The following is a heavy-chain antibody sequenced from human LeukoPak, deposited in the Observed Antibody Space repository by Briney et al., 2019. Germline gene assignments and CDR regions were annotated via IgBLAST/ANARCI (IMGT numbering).Heavy chain of an antibody. CDR2: IYTSGST. CDR3: AREGYSYGSNWFDP. D-gene: IGHD5-18*01. V-gene: IGHV4-61*02. CDR1: GGSISSGSYY. Sequence: PSQTLSLTCTVSGGSISSGSYYWSWIRQLAGKGLEWIGRIYTSGSTNYNPSLKSRVTISVDTSKNQFSLKLSSVTAADTAVYYCAREGYSYGSNWFDPWGQGTLVTVSS. J-gene: IGHJ5*02.